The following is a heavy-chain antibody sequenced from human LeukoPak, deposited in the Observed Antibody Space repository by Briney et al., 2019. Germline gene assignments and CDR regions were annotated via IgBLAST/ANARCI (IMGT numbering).Heavy chain of an antibody. CDR2: IYYSGST. Sequence: PSETLSLTCTVSGGSISSGGYYWSWIRQHPGKGLEWIGYIYYSGSTYYNPSLKSRVTMSVDTYKNQFSLKLSSVTAADTAVYYCARESGLSTMVRGATNHFDYWGQGTLVTVSS. D-gene: IGHD3-10*01. CDR3: ARESGLSTMVRGATNHFDY. V-gene: IGHV4-31*03. CDR1: GGSISSGGYY. J-gene: IGHJ4*02.